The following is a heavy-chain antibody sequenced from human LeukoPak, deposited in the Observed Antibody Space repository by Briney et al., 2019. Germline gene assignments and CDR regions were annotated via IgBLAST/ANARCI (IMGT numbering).Heavy chain of an antibody. CDR1: GFTFSSYG. CDR3: AKDAAYYYDSSGYYPDY. D-gene: IGHD3-22*01. J-gene: IGHJ4*02. Sequence: GGSLRLSCAASGFTFSSYGMRWVRQAPGKGLEWVAVISYDGSNKYYADSVKGRFTISRDNSKNTLYLQMNSLRAEDTAVYYCAKDAAYYYDSSGYYPDYWGQGTLVTVSS. CDR2: ISYDGSNK. V-gene: IGHV3-30*18.